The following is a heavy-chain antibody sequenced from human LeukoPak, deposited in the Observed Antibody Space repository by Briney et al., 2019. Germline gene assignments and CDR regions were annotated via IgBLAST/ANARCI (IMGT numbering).Heavy chain of an antibody. CDR3: ARPLPRRYCSSTSCYGGWFDP. J-gene: IGHJ5*02. CDR2: INPNSGGT. D-gene: IGHD2-2*01. CDR1: GYTFTGYY. V-gene: IGHV1-2*02. Sequence: ASVKVSCKASGYTFTGYYMHWVRQAPGQRLEWMGWINPNSGGTNYAQKFQGRVTMTRDTSISTAYMELRRLRSDDTAVYYCARPLPRRYCSSTSCYGGWFDPWGQGTLVTVSS.